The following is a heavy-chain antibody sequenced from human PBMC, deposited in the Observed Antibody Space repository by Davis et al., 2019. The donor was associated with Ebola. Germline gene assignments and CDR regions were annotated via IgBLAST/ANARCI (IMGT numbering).Heavy chain of an antibody. CDR3: VKDSYYYDSSGYYGSLFDY. CDR1: GFTVSSNY. CDR2: IYSGGST. J-gene: IGHJ4*02. D-gene: IGHD3-22*01. V-gene: IGHV3-66*01. Sequence: GGSLRLSCAASGFTVSSNYMSWVRQAPGKGLEWVSVIYSGGSTYYADSVKGRFTISRDNSKNTLYLQMSSLRTEDTAVYYCVKDSYYYDSSGYYGSLFDYWGQGTLVTVSS.